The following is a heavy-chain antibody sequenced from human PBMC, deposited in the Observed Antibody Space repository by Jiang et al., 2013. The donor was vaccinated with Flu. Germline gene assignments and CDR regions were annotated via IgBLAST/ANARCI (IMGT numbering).Heavy chain of an antibody. V-gene: IGHV3-74*01. CDR2: ISSDGSST. CDR1: GFIFSSYW. D-gene: IGHD3-10*01. CDR3: ARDSAADY. J-gene: IGHJ4*02. Sequence: GSLRLSCAASGFIFSSYWMHWVRQAPGKGLVWVSRISSDGSSTDYADSVKGRFTISRDNAKNTLYLQMNSLRVEDTAVYYCARDSAADYWGQGTLVTVSS.